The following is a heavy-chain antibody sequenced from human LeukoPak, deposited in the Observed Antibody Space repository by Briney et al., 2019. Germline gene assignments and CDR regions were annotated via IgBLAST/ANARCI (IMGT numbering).Heavy chain of an antibody. CDR3: ARTGLGSSSWYTSAWFDP. Sequence: SETLSLTCAVYGGSFSGYYWSWIRQPPGKGLEWIGEINHSGSTKYNPSLKSRVTISVDTSKNQFSLKLSSVTAADTAVYYCARTGLGSSSWYTSAWFDPWGQGTLVTVSS. CDR1: GGSFSGYY. D-gene: IGHD6-13*01. V-gene: IGHV4-34*01. J-gene: IGHJ5*02. CDR2: INHSGST.